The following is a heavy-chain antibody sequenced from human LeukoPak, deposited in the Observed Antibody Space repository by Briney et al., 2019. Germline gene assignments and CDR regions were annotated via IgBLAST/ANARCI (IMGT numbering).Heavy chain of an antibody. CDR1: GGSFSGYY. CDR3: AREYLTVTTLGYYYYYYMDV. V-gene: IGHV4-34*01. CDR2: INHSGST. J-gene: IGHJ6*03. Sequence: SETLSLTCAVYGGSFSGYYWSWIRQPPGKGLEWIGEINHSGSTNYNPSLKSRVTISVDTSKNQFSLKLSSVTAADTAVYYCAREYLTVTTLGYYYYYYMDVWGKGTTVTV. D-gene: IGHD4-11*01.